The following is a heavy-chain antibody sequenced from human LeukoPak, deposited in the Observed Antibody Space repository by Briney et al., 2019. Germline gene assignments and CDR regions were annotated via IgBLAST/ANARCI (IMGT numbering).Heavy chain of an antibody. V-gene: IGHV3-74*01. J-gene: IGHJ4*02. Sequence: GGSLRLSCAASGFTFSSYWMHWVRQAPGKGLVWVSRINSDGSSTSYADSVKGRFTISRDNAKNTLYLQMNSLRAEDTAVYYCAREVRGAHFDYWGQGTLVTVSS. CDR2: INSDGSST. CDR3: AREVRGAHFDY. D-gene: IGHD3-16*01. CDR1: GFTFSSYW.